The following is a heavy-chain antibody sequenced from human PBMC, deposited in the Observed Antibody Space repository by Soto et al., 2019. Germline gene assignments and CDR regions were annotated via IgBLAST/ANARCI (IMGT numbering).Heavy chain of an antibody. J-gene: IGHJ4*02. CDR3: ARDKITGLFDY. CDR1: GFNFSTYG. Sequence: PGGSLRLSCAASGFNFSTYGMHWVRQAPGKGLEWVAVISYDGSNKYYADSVKGRFTISRDNSKNTLYLQMNSLRAEDTAVYYCARDKITGLFDYWGQGTLVTVSS. D-gene: IGHD2-8*02. V-gene: IGHV3-30*03. CDR2: ISYDGSNK.